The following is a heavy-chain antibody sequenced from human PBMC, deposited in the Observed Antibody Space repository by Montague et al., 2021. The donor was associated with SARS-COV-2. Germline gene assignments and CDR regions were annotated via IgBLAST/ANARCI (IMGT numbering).Heavy chain of an antibody. CDR1: GGSISSYY. J-gene: IGHJ6*02. CDR2: IHISCST. D-gene: IGHD3-3*01. CDR3: ASGKDYDFWSGYYSHDYVAGMDV. V-gene: IGHV4-4*07. Sequence: SETLSLTCTVSGGSISSYYWSWIWLPPGKGLEWIWLIHISCSTDXXPSLNSRVTMSVATSTTQFSLKLSSVTAAVTAVYYCASGKDYDFWSGYYSHDYVAGMDVWGQGTTVTVSS.